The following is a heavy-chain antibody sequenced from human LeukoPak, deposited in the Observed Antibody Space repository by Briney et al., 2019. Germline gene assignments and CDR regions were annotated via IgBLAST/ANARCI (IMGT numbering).Heavy chain of an antibody. J-gene: IGHJ6*02. Sequence: GGSLRLSCAASGFTFSSYAMHWVRQAPGKGLEWVAVISYDGSNKYYADSVKGRFTISRDNSKNTLYLQMNSLRAEDTAVYYCARTRPLPGYSYGRLSYYYYYGMDVWGQGTTVTVSS. CDR2: ISYDGSNK. CDR1: GFTFSSYA. CDR3: ARTRPLPGYSYGRLSYYYYYGMDV. D-gene: IGHD5-18*01. V-gene: IGHV3-30-3*01.